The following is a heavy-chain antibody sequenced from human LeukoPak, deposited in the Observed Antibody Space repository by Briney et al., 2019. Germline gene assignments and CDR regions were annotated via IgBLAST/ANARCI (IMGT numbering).Heavy chain of an antibody. CDR1: GFTFSSYA. CDR2: ISGSGGSS. CDR3: AKNRGYYYYYMDV. J-gene: IGHJ6*03. Sequence: GGSLRLSCAASGFTFSSYAMSWVRQAPGKGLEWVSAISGSGGSSYYADSVKGRFTISRDNSKNTLYLQMNSLRAEDTAVYYCAKNRGYYYYYMDVWGKGTTVTVSS. V-gene: IGHV3-23*01.